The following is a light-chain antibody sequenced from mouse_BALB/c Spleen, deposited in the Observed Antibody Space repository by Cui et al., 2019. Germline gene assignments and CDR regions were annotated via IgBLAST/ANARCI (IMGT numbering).Light chain of an antibody. V-gene: IGKV6-23*01. J-gene: IGKJ1*01. CDR2: WAS. CDR1: QDIGAG. CDR3: QQDNSYPWT. Sequence: IVMPQSHKSMSTSVGDRVTITCKASQDIGAGLSWYQQKPGQTPKLLIYWASNRHTGVPARFRGSGSGTDFTLTISNVQSEDMADYFCQQDNSYPWTFGGGTKLEIK.